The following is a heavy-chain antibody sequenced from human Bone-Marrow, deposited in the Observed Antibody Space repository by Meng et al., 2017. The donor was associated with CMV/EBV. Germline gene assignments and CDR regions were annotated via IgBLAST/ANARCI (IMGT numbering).Heavy chain of an antibody. Sequence: DSVKVSCKASGYTFTSYGIIWVRQAPGQGLEWMGWISAYNGNTNYAQKLQGRVTMTTDTSTSTANMGLRSLRSDDTAVYYCARDRGPAKHKPLPLDYWGQGTLVTVSS. CDR1: GYTFTSYG. CDR2: ISAYNGNT. V-gene: IGHV1-18*01. J-gene: IGHJ4*02. D-gene: IGHD2-2*01. CDR3: ARDRGPAKHKPLPLDY.